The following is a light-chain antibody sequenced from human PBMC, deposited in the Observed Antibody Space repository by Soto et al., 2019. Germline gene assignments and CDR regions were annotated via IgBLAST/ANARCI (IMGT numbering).Light chain of an antibody. CDR1: SSNIGAEYD. Sequence: QSVLTQPPSVSAAPGQKVTISCTGSSSNIGAEYDVHWYQQLPGTAPKRPIYGDNNRPSGVPDRFSGSKSGTSASLAITGLQPEDEADYYCQSYDSSLTTFVFGTGTKVTVL. J-gene: IGLJ1*01. CDR2: GDN. V-gene: IGLV1-40*01. CDR3: QSYDSSLTTFV.